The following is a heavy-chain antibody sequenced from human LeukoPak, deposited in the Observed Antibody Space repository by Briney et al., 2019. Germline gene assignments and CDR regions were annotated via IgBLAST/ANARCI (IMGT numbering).Heavy chain of an antibody. CDR1: GFTFSSYS. D-gene: IGHD3-22*01. CDR2: ISSSSSTI. CDR3: ARSSRKYYYDSSGGGYFDL. V-gene: IGHV3-48*01. Sequence: PGGSLRLSCAASGFTFSSYSMNWVRQAPGKGLEWVSYISSSSSTIYYADSVKGRFTISRDNAKNSLYLQMNSLKAEDTAVYYCARSSRKYYYDSSGGGYFDLWGRGTLVTVSS. J-gene: IGHJ2*01.